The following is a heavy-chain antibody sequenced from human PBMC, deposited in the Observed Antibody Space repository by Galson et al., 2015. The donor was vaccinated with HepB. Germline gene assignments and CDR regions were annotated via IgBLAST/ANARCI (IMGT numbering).Heavy chain of an antibody. V-gene: IGHV3-30-3*01. D-gene: IGHD3-22*01. J-gene: IGHJ4*02. CDR2: ISYDGSNK. CDR1: GFTFSSYA. CDR3: AREGTNLHYDSSGYHQMFDY. Sequence: SLRLSCAASGFTFSSYAMHWVRQAPGKGLEWVAVISYDGSNKYYADSVKGRFTISRDNSKNTLYLQMNSLRAEDTAVYYCAREGTNLHYDSSGYHQMFDYWGQGTLVTVSS.